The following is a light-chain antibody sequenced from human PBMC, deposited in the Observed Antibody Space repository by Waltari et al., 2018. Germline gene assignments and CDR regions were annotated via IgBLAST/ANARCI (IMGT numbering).Light chain of an antibody. J-gene: IGKJ2*01. Sequence: DIQMTQSPSSLSASLGDRVTITCRASQSISKYLHWYQQRPGKAPKLLIYGKSSLQSGVPSRFSGSGSGTDFTLTSNTLQPEDFATYFCQQSYGPPYTFGQGTRLEIK. CDR1: QSISKY. CDR2: GKS. V-gene: IGKV1-39*01. CDR3: QQSYGPPYT.